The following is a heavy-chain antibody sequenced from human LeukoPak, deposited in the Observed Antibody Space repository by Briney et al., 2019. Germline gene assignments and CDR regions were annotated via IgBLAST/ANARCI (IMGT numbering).Heavy chain of an antibody. CDR1: GGSISSYY. Sequence: SETLSLTCTVSGGSISSYYWSWIRQPAGKGLEWIGRIYTSGSINYNPSLKSRVTMSVDTSKNQFSLKLSTVTAADTAVYYCARELQSPYYFDYWGQGTLVTVSS. V-gene: IGHV4-4*07. CDR3: ARELQSPYYFDY. D-gene: IGHD4-11*01. CDR2: IYTSGSI. J-gene: IGHJ4*02.